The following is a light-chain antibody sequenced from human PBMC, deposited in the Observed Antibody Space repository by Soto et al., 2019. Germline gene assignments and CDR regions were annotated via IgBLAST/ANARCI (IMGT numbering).Light chain of an antibody. J-gene: IGLJ3*02. CDR3: CSYAGSSWV. CDR2: EVS. Sequence: QSALTQPASVSGSPGQSITISCTGTSSDVGSYNLVSWYQQHPGKAPKLMIYEVSKWPSGVSNRFSGSKSGNTASLTISGLQAEDEADYYCCSYAGSSWVFGGGTQLTVL. CDR1: SSDVGSYNL. V-gene: IGLV2-23*02.